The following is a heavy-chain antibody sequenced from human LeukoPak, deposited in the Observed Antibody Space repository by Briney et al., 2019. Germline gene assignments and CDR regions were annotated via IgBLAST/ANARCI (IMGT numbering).Heavy chain of an antibody. V-gene: IGHV4-34*01. CDR1: GGSFSD. Sequence: SETLSLTCAVYGGSFSDWNWIRQTPGKGLEWIGEINHGGGTNYNPSVKSRATVSVDTSKKQFSLNLTSVTAADTAVYYCARSLVVVATGYYYYGMDVWGQGTTVTVSS. CDR3: ARSLVVVATGYYYYGMDV. J-gene: IGHJ6*02. D-gene: IGHD2-15*01. CDR2: INHGGGT.